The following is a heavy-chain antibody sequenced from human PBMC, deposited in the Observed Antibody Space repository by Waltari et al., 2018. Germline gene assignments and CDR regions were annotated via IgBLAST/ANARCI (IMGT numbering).Heavy chain of an antibody. CDR1: GFTFSDHA. CDR3: AKNATLGRARYFDL. Sequence: QLLESGGGLVQPGKSLRLSCVASGFTFSDHAMSWVRQRPGEGLEWVPSLRASGHVSYYTASVKGRFVIARDNSKNTLFLHLNAVTVGDTAIFYCAKNATLGRARYFDLWGRGTLVTVSP. V-gene: IGHV3-23*01. J-gene: IGHJ2*01. CDR2: LRASGHVS. D-gene: IGHD2-2*01.